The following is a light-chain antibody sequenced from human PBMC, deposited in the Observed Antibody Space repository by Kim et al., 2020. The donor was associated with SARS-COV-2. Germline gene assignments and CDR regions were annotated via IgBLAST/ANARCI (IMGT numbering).Light chain of an antibody. V-gene: IGKV1-39*01. Sequence: ASVGDRVSIGCRASQTINGFLNWYQQKPGKAPKLMISAASSFQSGVPSRFSGSGSGTDYTLTISNLQPEDFATYFCQQSYSTPPTFGGGTKVDIK. CDR1: QTINGF. CDR3: QQSYSTPPT. CDR2: AAS. J-gene: IGKJ4*01.